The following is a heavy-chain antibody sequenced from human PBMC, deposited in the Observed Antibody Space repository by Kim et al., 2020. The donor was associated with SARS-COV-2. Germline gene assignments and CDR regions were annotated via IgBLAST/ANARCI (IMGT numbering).Heavy chain of an antibody. V-gene: IGHV1-69*02. CDR2: IIPILGIA. J-gene: IGHJ4*02. CDR1: GGTFSSYT. CDR3: ARRDSSGYYGFDN. Sequence: SVKVSCKASGGTFSSYTISWVRQAPGQGLEWMGRIIPILGIANYAQKFQGRVTITADKSTSTAYMELSSLRSEDTAVYYCARRDSSGYYGFDNWGQGTLVTVSS. D-gene: IGHD3-22*01.